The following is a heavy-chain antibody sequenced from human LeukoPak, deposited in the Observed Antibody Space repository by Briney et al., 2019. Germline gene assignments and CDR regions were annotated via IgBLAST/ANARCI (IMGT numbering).Heavy chain of an antibody. V-gene: IGHV4-4*02. CDR2: ISLSGVT. J-gene: IGHJ4*02. CDR3: SRESGAFSPFGY. CDR1: GGSISSTNW. Sequence: SGTLSLTCGVSGGSISSTNWWSWARQPPGQGLEWIGEISLSGVTNYSPSLKSRVTMSLDRSKNHLSLTLTSVTAADTAVYYCSRESGAFSPFGYWGQGTLVTVSS. D-gene: IGHD1-26*01.